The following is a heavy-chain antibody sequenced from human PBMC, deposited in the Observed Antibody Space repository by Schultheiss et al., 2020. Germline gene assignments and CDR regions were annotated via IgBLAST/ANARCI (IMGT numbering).Heavy chain of an antibody. Sequence: ASVKVSCKASGYTFTSYYMHWVRQAPGQGLEWMGIINPSGGSTSYAQKFQGRVTMTRDTSTSTVYMELSSLRSEDTAVYYCARGTQQWLDSYGMDVWGQGTTVTVSS. CDR1: GYTFTSYY. CDR3: ARGTQQWLDSYGMDV. V-gene: IGHV1-46*01. D-gene: IGHD6-19*01. J-gene: IGHJ6*02. CDR2: INPSGGST.